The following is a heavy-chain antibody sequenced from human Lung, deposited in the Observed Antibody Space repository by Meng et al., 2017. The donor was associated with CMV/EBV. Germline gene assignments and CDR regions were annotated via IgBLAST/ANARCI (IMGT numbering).Heavy chain of an antibody. CDR3: AGTAAAGISWSEYFQH. V-gene: IGHV3-7*01. Sequence: GESXKISXAASGFTFSSYWMSWVRQAPGKWLEWVANIKQDGSEKYYVDSVKGRFTISRDNAKNSLYLQMNSLRAEDTAVYYCAGTAAAGISWSEYFQHWGQGTLVTVSS. CDR2: IKQDGSEK. CDR1: GFTFSSYW. J-gene: IGHJ1*01. D-gene: IGHD6-13*01.